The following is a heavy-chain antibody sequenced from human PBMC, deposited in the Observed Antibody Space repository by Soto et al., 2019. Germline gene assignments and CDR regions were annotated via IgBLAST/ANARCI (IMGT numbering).Heavy chain of an antibody. V-gene: IGHV4-34*01. Sequence: SETLSLTCAVYGGSFSGYYWSWIRQPPGKGLEWIGEINHSGSTNYNPSLKSRVTISVDTSKNQFSLKLSSVTAADTAVYYCARQQTYYYDSSGYLWGYYFDYWGQGTLVTVSS. J-gene: IGHJ4*02. D-gene: IGHD3-22*01. CDR2: INHSGST. CDR3: ARQQTYYYDSSGYLWGYYFDY. CDR1: GGSFSGYY.